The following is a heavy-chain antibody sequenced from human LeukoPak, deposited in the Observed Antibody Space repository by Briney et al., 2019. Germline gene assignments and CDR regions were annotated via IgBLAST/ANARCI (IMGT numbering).Heavy chain of an antibody. Sequence: ASVKVSCKASGYTFTNYYMRWVRQAPGQGLEWMGIISPSSGSTTYAQKFQGRVTMTRDTSTSTFYMDLSSLRSEDTAVYYCARGLSPFSDYWGQGTLVTVSS. CDR2: ISPSSGST. V-gene: IGHV1-46*01. CDR3: ARGLSPFSDY. CDR1: GYTFTNYY. J-gene: IGHJ4*02.